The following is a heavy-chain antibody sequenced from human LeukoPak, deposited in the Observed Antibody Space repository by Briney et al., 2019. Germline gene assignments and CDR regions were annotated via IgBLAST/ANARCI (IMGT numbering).Heavy chain of an antibody. J-gene: IGHJ4*02. V-gene: IGHV3-23*01. Sequence: PGGSLRLSCAASGFTFSSYAVSWVRQAPGKWLEWVTTINSNGGSTYDADYVKGRFTISRDNSMNTLYLQMHSLRAEDTTVYYCASPTLIPYSRDYWGQGTLVTVSS. CDR2: INSNGGST. CDR3: ASPTLIPYSRDY. CDR1: GFTFSSYA. D-gene: IGHD3-22*01.